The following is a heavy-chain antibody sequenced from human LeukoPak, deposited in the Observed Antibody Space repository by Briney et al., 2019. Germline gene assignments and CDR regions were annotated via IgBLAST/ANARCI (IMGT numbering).Heavy chain of an antibody. Sequence: ASVKVSCKASGYTFTGYYMHWVRQAPGQGLEWMGWINPNSGGTNYAQKFQGRVTMTRDTSISTAYMELSRLRSDDTAVYYCARGASGYSYGYKPAHSDYWGQGTLVTVSS. CDR1: GYTFTGYY. J-gene: IGHJ4*02. D-gene: IGHD5-18*01. V-gene: IGHV1-2*02. CDR3: ARGASGYSYGYKPAHSDY. CDR2: INPNSGGT.